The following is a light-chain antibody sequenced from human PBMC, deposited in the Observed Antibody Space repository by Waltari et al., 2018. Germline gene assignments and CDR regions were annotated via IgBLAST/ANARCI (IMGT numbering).Light chain of an antibody. CDR3: SSYAGSNNYV. V-gene: IGLV2-8*01. Sequence: QSALTQPPSASGSPGQSVTISCTGTSSDVGGYNYVSWYQQHPGKAPKLMIYEVSKRPSGVPDRFSGSKSGNTASLTVSGLQAEDEADYCGSSYAGSNNYVFGTGTTVTVL. CDR2: EVS. J-gene: IGLJ1*01. CDR1: SSDVGGYNY.